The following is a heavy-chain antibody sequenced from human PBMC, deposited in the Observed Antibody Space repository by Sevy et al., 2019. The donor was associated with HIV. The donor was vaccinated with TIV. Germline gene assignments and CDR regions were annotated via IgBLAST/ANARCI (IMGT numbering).Heavy chain of an antibody. CDR3: ARGSALGWAPRGGFDP. CDR2: INSDGSST. CDR1: GFTFSSYW. Sequence: GGCLRLSCAASGFTFSSYWMHWVRQAPGKGLVWVSRINSDGSSTRYADSVKGRFTISRDNAKNTLYLQMNSLRAEDTAVYYCARGSALGWAPRGGFDPWGQGTLVPVSS. J-gene: IGHJ5*02. D-gene: IGHD3-10*01. V-gene: IGHV3-74*01.